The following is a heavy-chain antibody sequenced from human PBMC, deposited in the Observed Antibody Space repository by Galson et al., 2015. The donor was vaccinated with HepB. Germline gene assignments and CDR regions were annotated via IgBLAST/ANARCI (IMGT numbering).Heavy chain of an antibody. V-gene: IGHV3-30*02. CDR3: AKVAVRGDIITGYFDY. CDR1: GFTFSSYW. Sequence: SLRLSCAASGFTFSSYWMHWVRQAPGKGLEWVAFIRYDGNKKSYADSVKGRFAISRDDSKNTLYLQMGSLRPEDTAVYFCAKVAVRGDIITGYFDYWGQGTLVTVSS. D-gene: IGHD3-10*01. CDR2: IRYDGNKK. J-gene: IGHJ4*02.